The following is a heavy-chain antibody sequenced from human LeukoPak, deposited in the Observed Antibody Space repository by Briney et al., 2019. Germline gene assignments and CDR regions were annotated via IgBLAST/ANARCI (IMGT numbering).Heavy chain of an antibody. J-gene: IGHJ3*02. D-gene: IGHD2-8*01. V-gene: IGHV1-46*01. CDR3: ARDHIVLMVYARGHAFDI. CDR2: INPSGGST. CDR1: GYTFTSYY. Sequence: ASVKVSCKASGYTFTSYYMHWVRQAPGQGLEWMGIINPSGGSTSYAQKFQGRVTMTRDMSTSTVYMELSSLRSEDTAVYYCARDHIVLMVYARGHAFDIWGQGTMVTVSS.